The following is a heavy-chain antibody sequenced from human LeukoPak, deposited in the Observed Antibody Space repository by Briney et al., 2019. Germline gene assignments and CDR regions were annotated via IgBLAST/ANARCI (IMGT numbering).Heavy chain of an antibody. V-gene: IGHV3-23*01. D-gene: IGHD2-2*01. CDR1: GFTFSNYA. CDR3: ANLAGYCSTTSCWYFDY. Sequence: GGSLRLSCAASGFTFSNYAMSWVRQAPGKGLEWVSIINNSRGKTYYADYVKGRFTISRDNSKNTLYLQMDSLRAEDTAIYYCANLAGYCSTTSCWYFDYWGQGTLVTVSS. J-gene: IGHJ4*02. CDR2: INNSRGKT.